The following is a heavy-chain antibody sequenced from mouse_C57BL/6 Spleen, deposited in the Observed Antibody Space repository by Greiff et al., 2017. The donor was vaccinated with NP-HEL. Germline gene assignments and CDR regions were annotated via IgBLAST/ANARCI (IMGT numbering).Heavy chain of an antibody. J-gene: IGHJ3*01. CDR1: GYSITSGYY. Sequence: EVKLVESGPGLVKPSQSLSLTCSVTGYSITSGYYWNWIRQFPGNKLEWMGYISYDGSNNYNPSLKNRISITRDTSKNQFFLKLNSVTTEDTATYYCTTGTAFAYWGQGTLVTVSA. CDR3: TTGTAFAY. D-gene: IGHD4-1*01. CDR2: ISYDGSN. V-gene: IGHV3-6*01.